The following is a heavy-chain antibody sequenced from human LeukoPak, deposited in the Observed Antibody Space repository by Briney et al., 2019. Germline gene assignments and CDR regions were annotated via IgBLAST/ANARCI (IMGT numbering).Heavy chain of an antibody. Sequence: SETLSLTCAVYGGSFSGYYWSWIRQPPGKGLEWIGEINHSGSTNYNPSLKSRVTISVDTSKNQFSLKLSSVTAADTAVYYCARGRIGAARSNFDYWGQGALVTVSS. V-gene: IGHV4-34*01. CDR1: GGSFSGYY. J-gene: IGHJ4*02. CDR3: ARGRIGAARSNFDY. D-gene: IGHD6-6*01. CDR2: INHSGST.